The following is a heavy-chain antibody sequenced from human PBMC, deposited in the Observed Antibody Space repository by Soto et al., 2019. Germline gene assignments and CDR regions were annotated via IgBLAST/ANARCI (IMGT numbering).Heavy chain of an antibody. CDR1: GFTFSSYG. CDR3: ARGPPIQYSGSPLPLGY. D-gene: IGHD1-26*01. Sequence: QVQLVESGGGVVQPGRSLRLSCAASGFTFSSYGMHWVRQAPGKGLEWVAVIWYDGSNKYYADSVKGRFTISRDNSKNSLYLQMNSLGAEDTAVYYCARGPPIQYSGSPLPLGYWGQGTLVTVSS. J-gene: IGHJ4*02. CDR2: IWYDGSNK. V-gene: IGHV3-33*01.